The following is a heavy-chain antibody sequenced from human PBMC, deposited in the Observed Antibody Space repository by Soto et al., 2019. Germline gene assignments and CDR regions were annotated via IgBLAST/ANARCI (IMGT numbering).Heavy chain of an antibody. CDR3: ARQMVVVVPAASLGGMDV. V-gene: IGHV5-51*01. CDR2: IYPGDSDT. J-gene: IGHJ6*02. CDR1: GYSFTSYW. D-gene: IGHD2-2*01. Sequence: PGEPLKISCKGSGYSFTSYWIGWVRQMPGKGLEWMGIIYPGDSDTRYSPSFQGQVTISADKSISTAYLQWSSLKASDTAMYYCARQMVVVVPAASLGGMDVWGQGTTVTVSS.